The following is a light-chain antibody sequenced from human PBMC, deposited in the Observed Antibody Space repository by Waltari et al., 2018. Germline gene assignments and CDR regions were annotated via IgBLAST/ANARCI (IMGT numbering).Light chain of an antibody. J-gene: IGLJ2*01. CDR2: DII. CDR3: SSYAPSSTV. Sequence: QSALTQPASVSGSPGQSITISCTGTSSDIGGYDYVSWYQQHPGKAPKLMIYDIIKRPSGCSDRFSGSKSGNTASLTISGLQAEDEADYYCSSYAPSSTVFGGGTKLTVL. V-gene: IGLV2-14*03. CDR1: SSDIGGYDY.